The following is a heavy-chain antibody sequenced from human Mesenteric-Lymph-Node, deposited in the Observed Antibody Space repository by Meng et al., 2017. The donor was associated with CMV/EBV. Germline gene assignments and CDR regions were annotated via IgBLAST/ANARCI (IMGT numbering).Heavy chain of an antibody. Sequence: SETLSLTCTVSGGSVSSGSYYWSWIRQPPGKGLEWIGYIYYSGSTNYNPSLKSRITISVDTSKNQFSLKLTSVTAADTAVYYCASVVLDSFDSWGQGTMVTVSS. J-gene: IGHJ3*02. CDR1: GGSVSSGSYY. CDR2: IYYSGST. V-gene: IGHV4-61*01. CDR3: ASVVLDSFDS. D-gene: IGHD3-16*01.